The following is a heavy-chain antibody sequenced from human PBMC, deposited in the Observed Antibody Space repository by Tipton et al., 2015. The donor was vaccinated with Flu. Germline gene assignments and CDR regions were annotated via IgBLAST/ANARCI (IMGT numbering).Heavy chain of an antibody. CDR1: GFTFSDYY. CDR3: EREPLGYCSSTSCYSDGMDV. Sequence: SLRLSCAASGFTFSDYYMSWIRQAPGKGLEWVSYISSSGSTIYYADSVKGRFTISRDNAKNSLYLQMNSLRAEDTAVYYCEREPLGYCSSTSCYSDGMDVWGQGTTVTVSS. CDR2: ISSSGSTI. V-gene: IGHV3-11*01. D-gene: IGHD2-2*01. J-gene: IGHJ6*02.